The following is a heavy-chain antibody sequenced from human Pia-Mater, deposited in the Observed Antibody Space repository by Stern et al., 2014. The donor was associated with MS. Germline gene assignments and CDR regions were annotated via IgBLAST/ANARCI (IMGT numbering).Heavy chain of an antibody. V-gene: IGHV1-24*01. CDR2: FDPEDGET. Sequence: QVQLVQSGAEVKKPGASVKVSCKVSGSTLTDFFMHWVRQPPGKGLEWMGGFDPEDGETIYAQNFQGRVTMTEDTSTDTAYMELSSLRSDDTAGGCGGADYNYWGQGTLVTVSS. CDR1: GSTLTDFF. CDR3: GADYNY. D-gene: IGHD3-10*01. J-gene: IGHJ4*02.